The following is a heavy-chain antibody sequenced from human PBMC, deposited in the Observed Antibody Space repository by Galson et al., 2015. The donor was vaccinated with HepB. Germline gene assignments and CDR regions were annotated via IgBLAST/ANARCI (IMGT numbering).Heavy chain of an antibody. D-gene: IGHD2-2*01. J-gene: IGHJ5*02. CDR1: GFTFSSYG. CDR3: ARRYCSSTSCYPGWFDP. V-gene: IGHV3-33*01. Sequence: SLRLSCAASGFTFSSYGMHWVRQAPGKGLEWVAVIWYDGSNKYYADSVKGRFTISRDNSKNTLYLQMNSLRAEDTAVYYCARRYCSSTSCYPGWFDPWGQGTLVTVSS. CDR2: IWYDGSNK.